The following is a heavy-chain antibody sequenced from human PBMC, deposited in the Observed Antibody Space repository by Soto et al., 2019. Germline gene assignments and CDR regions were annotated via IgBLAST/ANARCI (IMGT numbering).Heavy chain of an antibody. J-gene: IGHJ4*02. CDR3: AKVKFDFWDGYEY. V-gene: IGHV3-23*01. CDR1: GFSLSTYA. D-gene: IGHD3-3*01. Sequence: EVQLLESGGGLVQPGGSLRLSCAASGFSLSTYAMHWVHQAPGKGLEWVSAISGSGGSTYYAASVKGRFTISRDNSKSTLYLQMNSLRAEDTAVYYCAKVKFDFWDGYEYWGQGTLVTVSS. CDR2: ISGSGGST.